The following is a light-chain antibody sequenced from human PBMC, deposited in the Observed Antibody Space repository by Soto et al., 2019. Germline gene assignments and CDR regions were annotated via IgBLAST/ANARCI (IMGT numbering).Light chain of an antibody. J-gene: IGKJ1*01. CDR1: QGISND. CDR2: VAS. CDR3: QKYNSAPRT. V-gene: IGKV1-27*01. Sequence: DIQMTQSPSSLSASVGDRVTITCRASQGISNDLAWYQQKPGKVPKLLIYVASTLQSGVPSRFSGSGSGTDFTLTISSLQPEDVANYYCQKYNSAPRTFGQGTKVEIK.